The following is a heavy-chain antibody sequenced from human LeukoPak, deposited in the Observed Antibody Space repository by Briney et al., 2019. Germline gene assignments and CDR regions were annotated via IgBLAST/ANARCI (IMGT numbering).Heavy chain of an antibody. CDR1: GFTFSSYA. V-gene: IGHV3-30*04. CDR2: ISYDGSNK. J-gene: IGHJ4*02. D-gene: IGHD3-10*01. Sequence: GGSLRLSCAASGFTFSSYAIHWVRQAPGKGLEWVAVISYDGSNKYYADSVKGRFTISRDNSKNTLYLQMNSLRAEDTAVYYCVAGADYYGSGGLNDYWGQGTLVTVSS. CDR3: VAGADYYGSGGLNDY.